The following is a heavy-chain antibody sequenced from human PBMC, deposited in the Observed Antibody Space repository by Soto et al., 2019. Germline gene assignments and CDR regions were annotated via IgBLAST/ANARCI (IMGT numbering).Heavy chain of an antibody. Sequence: EVQLVESGGGLVKPGGSLRLSCAASGLTFSSYSMNWVRQAPGKGLEWVSSISSSSSYIYYADSVKGRFTISRDNAKNSLYLQMNSLRAEDTAVYYCARDRGDIVVVVAATPESAFDIWGQGTMVTVSS. D-gene: IGHD2-15*01. CDR1: GLTFSSYS. J-gene: IGHJ3*02. V-gene: IGHV3-21*01. CDR2: ISSSSSYI. CDR3: ARDRGDIVVVVAATPESAFDI.